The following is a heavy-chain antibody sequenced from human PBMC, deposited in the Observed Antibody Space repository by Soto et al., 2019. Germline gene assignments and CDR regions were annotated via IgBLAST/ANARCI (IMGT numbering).Heavy chain of an antibody. Sequence: ASVKVSCKASGYIFTNYYMHWVRQAPGQELGWMGRINPNSGGTNYAQKLQGRVTMTTDTSTSTAYMELRSLRSDDTAVYYCARDITAYCSSTSCPDAFVIWGQGTMVTVSS. V-gene: IGHV1-2*06. CDR2: INPNSGGT. J-gene: IGHJ3*02. CDR1: GYIFTNYY. D-gene: IGHD2-2*01. CDR3: ARDITAYCSSTSCPDAFVI.